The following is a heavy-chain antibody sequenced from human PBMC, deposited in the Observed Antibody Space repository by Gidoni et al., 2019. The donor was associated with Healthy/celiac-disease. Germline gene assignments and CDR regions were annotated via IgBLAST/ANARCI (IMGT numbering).Heavy chain of an antibody. CDR2: ISSSSSYI. D-gene: IGHD6-19*01. CDR1: GFTFSSYS. CDR3: ARDVYSSGWNDY. Sequence: EVQLVESGGGLVKPGGSLRLSCAASGFTFSSYSMNWVRQAPGKGLEWVSSISSSSSYIYYADSVKGRFTISRDNAKNSLYLQMNSLRAEDTAVYYCARDVYSSGWNDYWGQGTLVTVSS. V-gene: IGHV3-21*01. J-gene: IGHJ4*02.